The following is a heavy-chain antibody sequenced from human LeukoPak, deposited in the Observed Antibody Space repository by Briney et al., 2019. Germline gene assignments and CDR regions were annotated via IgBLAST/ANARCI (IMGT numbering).Heavy chain of an antibody. CDR2: IYYSGST. CDR1: GGSISSYY. J-gene: IGHJ3*02. CDR3: ARFNRWPLDAFDI. D-gene: IGHD1-14*01. Sequence: SETLSLTCTVSGGSISSYYWSWIRQPPGKGLEWIGYIYYSGSTNYNPSLKSRVTISVDTSKNQFSLKLSSVTAADTAVYYCARFNRWPLDAFDIWGQGTMVTVSS. V-gene: IGHV4-59*08.